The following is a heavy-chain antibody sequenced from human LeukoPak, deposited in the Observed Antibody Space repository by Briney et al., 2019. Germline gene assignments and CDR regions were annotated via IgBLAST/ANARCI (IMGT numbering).Heavy chain of an antibody. D-gene: IGHD2-2*02. CDR3: AKDIVVVPAAIQVPFDY. J-gene: IGHJ4*02. CDR1: GFTFSSYA. CDR2: ISGSGGST. Sequence: GGSLRLSCAASGFTFSSYAMSWVRQAPGKGLEWVSAISGSGGSTYYADSVKGRFTISRDNSKNTLYLQMNSLRAEDTAVYYCAKDIVVVPAAIQVPFDYRGQGTLVTVSS. V-gene: IGHV3-23*01.